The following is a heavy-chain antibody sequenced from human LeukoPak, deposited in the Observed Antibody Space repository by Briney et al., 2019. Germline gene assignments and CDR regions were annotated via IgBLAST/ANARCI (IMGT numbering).Heavy chain of an antibody. V-gene: IGHV3-23*01. Sequence: GGSLRLSCVASGFTFSSYAMSWVRQAPGKGLEWVSAISGSGGSTYYADSVKGRFTISRDNSKNTLYLQMNSLRAEDTAVYYCAKAINYYDSSGYYFRWFDPWGQGTLVTVSS. CDR2: ISGSGGST. CDR1: GFTFSSYA. J-gene: IGHJ5*02. D-gene: IGHD3-22*01. CDR3: AKAINYYDSSGYYFRWFDP.